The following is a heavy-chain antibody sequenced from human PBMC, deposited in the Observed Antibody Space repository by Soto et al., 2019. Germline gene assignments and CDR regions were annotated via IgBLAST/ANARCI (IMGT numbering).Heavy chain of an antibody. CDR3: ARDFWSYDFWSGLGAFDI. J-gene: IGHJ3*02. D-gene: IGHD3-3*01. Sequence: EVQLVESGGGLVKPGGSLRLSSAASGFTFSSYSMNWVRQAPGKGLEWVSSISSSSSYIYYADSVKGRFTISRDNAKNSLYLRMNSLRAEDTAVYYCARDFWSYDFWSGLGAFDIWGQGTMVTVSS. CDR2: ISSSSSYI. V-gene: IGHV3-21*01. CDR1: GFTFSSYS.